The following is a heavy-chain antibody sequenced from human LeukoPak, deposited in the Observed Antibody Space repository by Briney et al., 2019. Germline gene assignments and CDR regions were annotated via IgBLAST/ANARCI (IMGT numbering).Heavy chain of an antibody. D-gene: IGHD5-24*01. J-gene: IGHJ4*02. V-gene: IGHV4-59*08. Sequence: PSETLSLTCTVSGGSISSYYWSWIRQPPGKGLEWIGYIYYSGSANYNPSLTSRVTISLDTSKNHLSLKLSSVTAADTAVYYCARHADGFNPLDYWGQGTLVTVSS. CDR2: IYYSGSA. CDR1: GGSISSYY. CDR3: ARHADGFNPLDY.